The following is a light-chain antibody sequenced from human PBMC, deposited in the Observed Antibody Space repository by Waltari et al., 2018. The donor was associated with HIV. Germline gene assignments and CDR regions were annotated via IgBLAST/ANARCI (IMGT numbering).Light chain of an antibody. CDR1: QAVSNSY. V-gene: IGKV3-20*01. J-gene: IGKJ1*01. Sequence: EIVLTQSPGTLSLSPGERATLSCRASQAVSNSYLVWYQQKPCQAPRLLISGASNMATGIPDRFSGSGSGTDFNLNISRLEPEDFAVYYCQQYGSSPRTFGQGTKVEIK. CDR3: QQYGSSPRT. CDR2: GAS.